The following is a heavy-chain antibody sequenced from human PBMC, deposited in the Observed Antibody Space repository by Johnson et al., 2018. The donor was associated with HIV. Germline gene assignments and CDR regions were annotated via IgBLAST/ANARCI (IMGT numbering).Heavy chain of an antibody. J-gene: IGHJ3*02. CDR2: IRYDGSNK. Sequence: QVPLVESGGALAQPGGSLRLSRAASGFPFSSYGMHWVRQAPGKGLEWVAFIRYDGSNKYYADSVKGRFTISRDNSKNTLYLQMNSLRAEDTAVYYCAATYYYDSSGSRYPFDIWGQGTMVTVSS. D-gene: IGHD3-22*01. V-gene: IGHV3-30*02. CDR3: AATYYYDSSGSRYPFDI. CDR1: GFPFSSYG.